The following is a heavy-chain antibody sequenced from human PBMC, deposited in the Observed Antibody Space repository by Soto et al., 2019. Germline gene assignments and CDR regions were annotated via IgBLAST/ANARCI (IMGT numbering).Heavy chain of an antibody. Sequence: PGESLKISCKGSVYSFTSYWIGWVRQMPGKGLEWMGIIYPGDSDTRYSPSFQGQVTISADKSISTAYLQWSSLKASDTAMYYCARSGRYFDWTRLGAFDIWGQGTMVTVSS. CDR3: ARSGRYFDWTRLGAFDI. J-gene: IGHJ3*02. CDR1: VYSFTSYW. D-gene: IGHD3-9*01. CDR2: IYPGDSDT. V-gene: IGHV5-51*01.